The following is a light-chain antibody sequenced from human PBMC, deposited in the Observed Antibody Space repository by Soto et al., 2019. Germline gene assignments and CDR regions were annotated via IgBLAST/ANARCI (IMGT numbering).Light chain of an antibody. CDR3: QAWGTGGV. Sequence: QPVLTQSPSASASPGASVKLTCTLSSGHSDYAIAWHQQQPEKGPRYLMKVTSDGSHTKGDGIPDRCSGSSSGADRYLTISSLRSDDEADYYCQAWGTGGVFGGGTKLTVL. CDR1: SGHSDYA. J-gene: IGLJ3*02. V-gene: IGLV4-69*01. CDR2: VTSDGSH.